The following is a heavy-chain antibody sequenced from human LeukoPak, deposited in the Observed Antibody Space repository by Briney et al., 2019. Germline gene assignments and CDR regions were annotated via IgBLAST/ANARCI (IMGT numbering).Heavy chain of an antibody. V-gene: IGHV3-9*01. CDR1: GFTFDDYA. Sequence: GGSLRLSCAASGFTFDDYAMHWVRQAPGKGLEWVSGISWNSGSIGYADSVKGRFTISRDNAKNSLYLQMNSLRAEDTAVYYCVRPSASTGLYDFDFWGQGTLVTVSS. J-gene: IGHJ4*02. CDR3: VRPSASTGLYDFDF. D-gene: IGHD2/OR15-2a*01. CDR2: ISWNSGSI.